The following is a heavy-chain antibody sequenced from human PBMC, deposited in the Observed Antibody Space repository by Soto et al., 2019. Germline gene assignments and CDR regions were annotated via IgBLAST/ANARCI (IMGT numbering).Heavy chain of an antibody. CDR2: INSSGST. CDR3: ARIRARFSRSAFDI. D-gene: IGHD3-10*01. CDR1: AGSFTTYY. J-gene: IGHJ3*02. V-gene: IGHV4-34*01. Sequence: ASETLSLTCAVYAGSFTTYYWSWISQPPGKGLEWIGEINSSGSTNYNPSLKSRLTISVDTSKNQFSLRLTSVTAADAAVYYCARIRARFSRSAFDIWGQGTMVTVSS.